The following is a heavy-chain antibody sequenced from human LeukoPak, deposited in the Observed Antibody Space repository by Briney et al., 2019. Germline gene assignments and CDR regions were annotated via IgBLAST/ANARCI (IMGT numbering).Heavy chain of an antibody. V-gene: IGHV3-33*01. Sequence: GGSLRLSCAASGFTFSSYGMHWVRQAPGKGLEWVAVIWYDGSNKYYADSVKGRFTISRDNSKNTLYLQMNSLRAEDTAVYYCARSRPEYCSNTGCYRGGFDPWGQGTLVTVSS. CDR1: GFTFSSYG. J-gene: IGHJ5*02. CDR3: ARSRPEYCSNTGCYRGGFDP. CDR2: IWYDGSNK. D-gene: IGHD2-2*01.